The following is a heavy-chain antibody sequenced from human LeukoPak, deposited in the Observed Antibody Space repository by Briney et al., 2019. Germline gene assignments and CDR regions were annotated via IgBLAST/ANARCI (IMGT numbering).Heavy chain of an antibody. V-gene: IGHV3-53*01. CDR1: GFSVSSNY. Sequence: GGALRLSCAASGFSVSSNYMSWVRQAPGKGLEWVSVIYSGGSTYYADSVKGRFTISRDNSKNTLYLQMKSLRAEDTAVYYCARTDETAPAEDFQHWGQGTLVTVSS. CDR3: ARTDETAPAEDFQH. D-gene: IGHD2-21*02. J-gene: IGHJ1*01. CDR2: IYSGGST.